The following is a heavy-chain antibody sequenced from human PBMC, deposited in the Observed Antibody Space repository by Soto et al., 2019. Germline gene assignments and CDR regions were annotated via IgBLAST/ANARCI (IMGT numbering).Heavy chain of an antibody. Sequence: EVQLVESGGGLVQPGRSLRLSCAASGFTFDDHAMHWVRQVPGKGLEWVSAISWNSANIGYADSVKGRFTISRDNAKSSRYLQVTSLRPEDTALYYCARDFLGGEDPFYNNVDVWGQGTTVTVSS. J-gene: IGHJ6*02. CDR2: ISWNSANI. D-gene: IGHD1-1*01. V-gene: IGHV3-9*01. CDR1: GFTFDDHA. CDR3: ARDFLGGEDPFYNNVDV.